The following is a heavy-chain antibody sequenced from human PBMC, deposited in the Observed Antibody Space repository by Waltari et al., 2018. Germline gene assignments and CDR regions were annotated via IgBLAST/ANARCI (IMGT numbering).Heavy chain of an antibody. J-gene: IGHJ3*02. D-gene: IGHD3-22*01. V-gene: IGHV2-5*02. CDR1: GFSLSTSGVG. CDR2: IYWDNDK. CDR3: VHSLLKYYDSSGYCAFDI. Sequence: QITLKESGPTLVKPTQTLTLTCTFSGFSLSTSGVGVGWIRQPPGKALEWLALIYWDNDKRYSPSLKSRLTITKDTSKNHVVLTMTNMDPVDTATYYCVHSLLKYYDSSGYCAFDIWGQGTMVTVSS.